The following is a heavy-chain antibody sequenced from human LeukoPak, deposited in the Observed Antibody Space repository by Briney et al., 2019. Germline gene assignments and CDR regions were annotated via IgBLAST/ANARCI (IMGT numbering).Heavy chain of an antibody. J-gene: IGHJ3*01. CDR3: ARRGFVESTGWRGAFDV. Sequence: SETLSLTCDVYRGSFSGYFWSWIRQTPGKGLEWLGEMNDSGSTNYNPSLKSRVTISVAVSKNQYSLRLTSVTAADTAVYYCARRGFVESTGWRGAFDVWGQGTMVTVSS. V-gene: IGHV4-34*01. CDR1: RGSFSGYF. CDR2: MNDSGST. D-gene: IGHD2-8*02.